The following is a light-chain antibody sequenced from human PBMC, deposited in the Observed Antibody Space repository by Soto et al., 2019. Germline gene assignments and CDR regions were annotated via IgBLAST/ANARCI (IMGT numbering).Light chain of an antibody. CDR3: SSYADIYTYV. CDR1: SSDVGGYNY. Sequence: QSVLTQPRSVSGSPGQSVAISCTGTSSDVGGYNYVSWYQQHPGKARKLMIYDVNRRPSGVPDRFSGSKSGNTASLTISGLQSEDEADYYCSSYADIYTYVFGTGTKLTVL. J-gene: IGLJ1*01. CDR2: DVN. V-gene: IGLV2-11*01.